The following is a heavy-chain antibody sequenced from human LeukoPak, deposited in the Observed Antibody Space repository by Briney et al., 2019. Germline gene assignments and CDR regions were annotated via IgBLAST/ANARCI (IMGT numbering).Heavy chain of an antibody. CDR1: GYTFSRNS. J-gene: IGHJ5*02. V-gene: IGHV3-48*04. D-gene: IGHD6-13*01. CDR2: TSSGNAI. CDR3: ARLYIGGYSRSTNYNWFDP. Sequence: GGSLRLSCAASGYTFSRNSMNWVRQAPGKGLEWVSYTSSGNAIYYADSVKGRFTISRDNAKNSLYLQMNSLRAEDTAVYYCARLYIGGYSRSTNYNWFDPWGQGTLVTVSS.